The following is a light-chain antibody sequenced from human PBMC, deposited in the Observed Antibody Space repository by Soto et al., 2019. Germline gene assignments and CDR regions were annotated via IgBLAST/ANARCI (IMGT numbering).Light chain of an antibody. CDR2: LNSDGSH. CDR1: SGHSNYA. V-gene: IGLV4-69*01. Sequence: QPVLTQSPSASASLGASVKLTCTLSSGHSNYAIAWQQQQPEKGPRFLMKLNSDGSHSKGDGIPDRFSGSSTGAERYLTISALQSEDEADYYCQTWGTGIHIFGGGTKLTVL. CDR3: QTWGTGIHI. J-gene: IGLJ2*01.